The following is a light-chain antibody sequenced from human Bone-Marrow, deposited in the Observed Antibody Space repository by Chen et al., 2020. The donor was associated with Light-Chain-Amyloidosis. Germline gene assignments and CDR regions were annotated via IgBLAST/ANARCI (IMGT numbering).Light chain of an antibody. CDR3: QQYYTTPWT. Sequence: DIQMTQSPSSLSASVGDRVTITCRASQDITNPVAWYQQKPGKAPKLLLYASSRLQSGVPSRFSGSESGTEYTLTISSLQPEDFATYYCQQYYTTPWTFGQGTKVEIK. CDR2: ASS. V-gene: IGKV1-NL1*01. J-gene: IGKJ1*01. CDR1: QDITNP.